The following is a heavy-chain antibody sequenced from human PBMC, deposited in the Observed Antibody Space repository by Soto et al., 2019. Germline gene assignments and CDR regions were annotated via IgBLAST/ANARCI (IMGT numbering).Heavy chain of an antibody. V-gene: IGHV3-30*03. J-gene: IGHJ4*02. CDR1: GFTFSSYG. CDR3: GGDY. CDR2: ISYDGSNK. Sequence: PGGSLRLSCAASGFTFSSYGMHWVRQAPGKGLEWVAVISYDGSNKYYADSVKGRFTISGDNSKNTLYLQMNSLRAEDTAVYYCGGDYWGQGTLVTVSS.